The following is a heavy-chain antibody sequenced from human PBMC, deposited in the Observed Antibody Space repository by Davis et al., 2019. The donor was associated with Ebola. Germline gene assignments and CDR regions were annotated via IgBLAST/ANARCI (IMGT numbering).Heavy chain of an antibody. V-gene: IGHV4-61*08. Sequence: MPSETLSLTCTVSGGAVSSGGYYWNWIRQPPGKGLEWIGFIYYSGSTDYSPSLTGRVTISLDTSKNQFSLRLSSVTAADTAVYYCARLKRDAFDIWGQGTMVTVSS. J-gene: IGHJ3*02. CDR3: ARLKRDAFDI. CDR1: GGAVSSGGYY. CDR2: IYYSGST.